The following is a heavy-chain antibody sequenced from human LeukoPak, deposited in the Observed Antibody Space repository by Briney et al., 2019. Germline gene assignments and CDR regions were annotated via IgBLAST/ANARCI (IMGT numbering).Heavy chain of an antibody. CDR1: GFTFSSYA. D-gene: IGHD3-22*01. Sequence: GGSLRLSCAASGFTFSSYAMSWVRQAPGKGLEWVSAISGSGGSTYYADSVKGRFTISRDNSKNTLYLQMNSLRAEDTAVYYCAKYYYDSSGYSKPYYYYYYMDVWGKGTTVTVSS. V-gene: IGHV3-23*01. J-gene: IGHJ6*03. CDR3: AKYYYDSSGYSKPYYYYYYMDV. CDR2: ISGSGGST.